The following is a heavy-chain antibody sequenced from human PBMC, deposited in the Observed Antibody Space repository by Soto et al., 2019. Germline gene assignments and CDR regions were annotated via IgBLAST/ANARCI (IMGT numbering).Heavy chain of an antibody. CDR3: ARTTMVRGVINH. Sequence: SETLSLTCAVYGGSFSGYYWSWIRQPPGKGLEWIGEINHSGSTNYNPSLKSRVTISVDTSKNQFSLELSSVTAADTAVYYCARTTMVRGVINHWGQGTLVTVSS. CDR1: GGSFSGYY. D-gene: IGHD3-10*01. CDR2: INHSGST. V-gene: IGHV4-34*01. J-gene: IGHJ5*02.